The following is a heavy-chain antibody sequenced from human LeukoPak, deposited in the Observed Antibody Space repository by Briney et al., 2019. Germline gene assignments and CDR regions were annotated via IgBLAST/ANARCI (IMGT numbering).Heavy chain of an antibody. Sequence: GGSLRLSCAASGFTVSDNYMSWVRQAPEKGLEWVSVMYSRGDTYYANSVKGRFTFSRDISKNTLYLQMNGLRVEDTAMYYCARDAPQVPAAGVLASWGQGTLVIVSS. J-gene: IGHJ5*02. V-gene: IGHV3-53*01. CDR1: GFTVSDNY. CDR3: ARDAPQVPAAGVLAS. D-gene: IGHD6-13*01. CDR2: MYSRGDT.